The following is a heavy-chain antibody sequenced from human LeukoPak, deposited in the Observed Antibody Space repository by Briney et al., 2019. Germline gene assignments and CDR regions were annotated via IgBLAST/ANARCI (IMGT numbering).Heavy chain of an antibody. D-gene: IGHD3-10*01. Sequence: GGSLRLSCAASGFTFSNAWMNWVRQAPGKGLEWVGRIKSKNDGATTDYAAPVKGRLTISRDDSKNVLYLQMNSLKTDDTAVCYCTTSLAQRIRGIVTDYWGQGTLVTVSS. CDR3: TTSLAQRIRGIVTDY. V-gene: IGHV3-15*01. CDR1: GFTFSNAW. J-gene: IGHJ4*02. CDR2: IKSKNDGATT.